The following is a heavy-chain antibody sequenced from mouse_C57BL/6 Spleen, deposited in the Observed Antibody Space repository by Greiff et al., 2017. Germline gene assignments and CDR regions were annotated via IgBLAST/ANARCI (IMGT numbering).Heavy chain of an antibody. CDR2: IYPGSGNT. V-gene: IGHV1-76*01. CDR3: ARVGSSGYVDDY. CDR1: GYTFTDYY. Sequence: VQLQQSGAELVRPGASVKLSCKASGYTFTDYYINWVKQRPGQGLEWIARIYPGSGNTYYNEKFKGKATLTAEKSSSTAYMQLSSLTYEDSAVYFCARVGSSGYVDDYWGQGTTLTVSS. D-gene: IGHD3-2*02. J-gene: IGHJ2*01.